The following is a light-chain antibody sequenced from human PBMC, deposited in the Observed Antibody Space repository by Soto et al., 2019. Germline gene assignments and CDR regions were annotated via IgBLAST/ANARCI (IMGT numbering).Light chain of an antibody. CDR3: XQYSSSSRT. CDR1: QSVSSSY. Sequence: EIVLTQSPGTLSLSPGERATLSCRASQSVSSSYLAWYQQKPGQAPRLLIYGASSRATGIPDRFSGSGSGTDFTLTIXRLEPXXFAVYYXXQYSSSSRTFXPGT. V-gene: IGKV3-20*01. CDR2: GAS. J-gene: IGKJ1*01.